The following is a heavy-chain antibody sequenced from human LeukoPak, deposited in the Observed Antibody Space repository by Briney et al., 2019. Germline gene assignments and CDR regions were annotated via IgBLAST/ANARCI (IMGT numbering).Heavy chain of an antibody. J-gene: IGHJ4*02. CDR2: INNDGSRI. CDR1: GFTFSDYW. V-gene: IGHV3-74*01. CDR3: ARGVLGYCSSTSCYYFDY. Sequence: GGSLRLSCAASGFTFSDYWMHWVRQAPGKGLVWVSRINNDGSRITYADSVKGRFTISRDNSKNTLYLQMNSLRAEDTAVYYCARGVLGYCSSTSCYYFDYWGQGTLVTVSS. D-gene: IGHD2-2*01.